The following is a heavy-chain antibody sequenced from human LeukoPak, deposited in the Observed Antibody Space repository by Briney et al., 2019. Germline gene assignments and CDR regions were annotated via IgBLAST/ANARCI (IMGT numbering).Heavy chain of an antibody. J-gene: IGHJ4*02. CDR2: IYSGGST. CDR3: ARGGTTVTTIDFDY. V-gene: IGHV3-53*05. CDR1: GFTVSSNY. Sequence: PPGGSLRLSCAASGFTVSSNYMSWVRQAPGKGLEWVSVIYSGGSTYYADSVKGRFTISRDNSKNTLYLQMNSLRAEDTAVYYCARGGTTVTTIDFDYWGQGTLVTVSS. D-gene: IGHD4-11*01.